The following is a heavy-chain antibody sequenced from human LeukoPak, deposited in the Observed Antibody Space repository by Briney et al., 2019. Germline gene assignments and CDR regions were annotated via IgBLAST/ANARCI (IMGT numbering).Heavy chain of an antibody. CDR3: ARGRYYNDISGFYPGFDC. Sequence: GGSLRLSCTASGFTFSNYEMNWVRQAPGKGLEWVSYINSIAVTTHYAESVRGRFTISRDNAKNSLYLQMNSLRVEDTAVYYCARGRYYNDISGFYPGFDCWGQGTLVTVSS. CDR1: GFTFSNYE. J-gene: IGHJ4*02. CDR2: INSIAVTT. D-gene: IGHD3-22*01. V-gene: IGHV3-48*03.